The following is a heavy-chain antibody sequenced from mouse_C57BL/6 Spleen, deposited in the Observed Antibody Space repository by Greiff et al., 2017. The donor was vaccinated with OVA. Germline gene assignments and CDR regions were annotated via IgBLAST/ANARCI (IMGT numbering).Heavy chain of an antibody. V-gene: IGHV1-22*01. CDR3: ARRELYWYFDV. D-gene: IGHD1-3*01. CDR1: GYTFTDYN. CDR2: INPNNGGT. J-gene: IGHJ1*03. Sequence: VHVKQSGPELVKPGASVKMSCKASGYTFTDYNMHWVKQSHGKSLEWIGYINPNNGGTSYNQKFKGKATLTVNKSSSTAYMELRSLTSEDSAVYYCARRELYWYFDVWGTGTTVTVSS.